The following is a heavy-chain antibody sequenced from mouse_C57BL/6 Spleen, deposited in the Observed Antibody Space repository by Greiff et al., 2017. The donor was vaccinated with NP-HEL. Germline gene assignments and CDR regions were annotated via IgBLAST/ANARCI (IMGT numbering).Heavy chain of an antibody. D-gene: IGHD1-1*01. J-gene: IGHJ1*03. CDR1: GFTFSSYA. V-gene: IGHV5-4*03. CDR3: ASVITTVVATGYFDV. CDR2: ISDGGSYT. Sequence: EVKLMESGGGLVKPGGSLKLSCAASGFTFSSYAMSWVRQTPEKRLEWVATISDGGSYTYYPDNVKGRFTISRDNAKNNLYLQMSHLKSEDTAMYYCASVITTVVATGYFDVWGTGTTVTVSS.